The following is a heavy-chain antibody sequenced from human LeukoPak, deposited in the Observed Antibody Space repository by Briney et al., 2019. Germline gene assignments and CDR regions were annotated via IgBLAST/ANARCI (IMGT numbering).Heavy chain of an antibody. CDR1: GVSISSYY. V-gene: IGHV4-4*09. Sequence: SETLSLTCTVSGVSISSYYWSWIRQPPGKGLEWVGYIYSSGSTNFNPSLKSRVTISVDTSKNHFSLKLSSVTAADTAVYYCARHFPYYYDSSGYHPFDYWGQGTLVTVSS. CDR2: IYSSGST. CDR3: ARHFPYYYDSSGYHPFDY. D-gene: IGHD3-22*01. J-gene: IGHJ4*02.